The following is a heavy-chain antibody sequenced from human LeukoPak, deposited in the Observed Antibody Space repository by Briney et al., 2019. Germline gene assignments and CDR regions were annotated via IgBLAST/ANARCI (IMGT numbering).Heavy chain of an antibody. J-gene: IGHJ4*02. CDR3: ARKGIVGASYFDY. V-gene: IGHV3-74*01. CDR2: INSDGSST. Sequence: PGGSLRLSCAASGFTFSSYWMHWVRQAPGKGLVWVSRINSDGSSTSYADSVKGRFTISRDNAKNSLYLQMNSLRAEDTAVYYCARKGIVGASYFDYWGQGTLVTVSS. CDR1: GFTFSSYW. D-gene: IGHD1-26*01.